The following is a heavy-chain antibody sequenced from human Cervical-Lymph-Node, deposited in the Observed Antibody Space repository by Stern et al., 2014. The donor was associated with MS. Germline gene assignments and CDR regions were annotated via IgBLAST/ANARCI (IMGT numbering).Heavy chain of an antibody. CDR2: ISGRGGTI. J-gene: IGHJ4*02. V-gene: IGHV3-48*04. CDR3: ARGIQLDY. Sequence: EVQLVESGGGLVQPGGSLRLSCTASGFTFSAFSMNWVRQAPGKGPEWISYISGRGGTIYYADSVTGRFTISRDSVGNSLYLQMNSLRGDDTAIYYCARGIQLDYWGQGTLVSVSS. CDR1: GFTFSAFS. D-gene: IGHD5-18*01.